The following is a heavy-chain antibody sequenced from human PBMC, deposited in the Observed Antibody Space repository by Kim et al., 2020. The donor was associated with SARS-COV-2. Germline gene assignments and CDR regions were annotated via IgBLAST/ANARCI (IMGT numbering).Heavy chain of an antibody. CDR2: ISNSGDGT. Sequence: GGSLRLSCAVSGFTFSAYAMRWVRQAPGKGLEWVSGISNSGDGTFYADSVKGRLTISRDNPKNTLYLEMSSLTAEDTAVFYCAKAAYHDTSGYHWFDLWGQGTLVTVSS. J-gene: IGHJ4*02. D-gene: IGHD3-22*01. CDR3: AKAAYHDTSGYHWFDL. CDR1: GFTFSAYA. V-gene: IGHV3-23*01.